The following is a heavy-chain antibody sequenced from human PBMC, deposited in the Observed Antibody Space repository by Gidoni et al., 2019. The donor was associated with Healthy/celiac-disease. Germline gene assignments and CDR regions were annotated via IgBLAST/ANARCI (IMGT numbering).Heavy chain of an antibody. CDR2: IKSKTDGGTT. CDR1: GFTFVNAW. V-gene: IGHV3-15*01. CDR3: TTDTAGEPRYFDL. Sequence: EVQLVESGGCLVKPGGSLRLPCAASGFTFVNAWMSWVRQAPGKGLEWVGRIKSKTDGGTTDYAAPVKGRFTISRDDSKNTLYLQMNSLKTEDTAVYYCTTDTAGEPRYFDLWGRGTLVTVSS. J-gene: IGHJ2*01. D-gene: IGHD5-18*01.